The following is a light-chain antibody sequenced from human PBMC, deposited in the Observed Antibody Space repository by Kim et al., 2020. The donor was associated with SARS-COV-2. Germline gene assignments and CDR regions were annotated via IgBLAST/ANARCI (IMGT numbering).Light chain of an antibody. CDR3: QVWDSSSDWV. V-gene: IGLV3-21*04. CDR2: YDS. J-gene: IGLJ3*02. Sequence: SYELTQPPSVSVAPGKTARITCGGNNIGSKSVHWYEQKPGQAPVLLIYYDSDRPSGIPERFSGSNSSNTATLSISRVEAGDEADYYCQVWDSSSDWVFGGGTQLTVL. CDR1: NIGSKS.